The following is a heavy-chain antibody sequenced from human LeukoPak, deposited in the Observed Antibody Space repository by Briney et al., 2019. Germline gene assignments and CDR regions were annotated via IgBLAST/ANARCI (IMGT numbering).Heavy chain of an antibody. J-gene: IGHJ3*02. CDR3: ARAREDIVATMGFDI. D-gene: IGHD5-12*01. V-gene: IGHV1-18*01. Sequence: ASVKVSCKASGYTFTSFGLSWVRQAPGQGPEWVGWIGPRTGETNYAQEYQGRLTMSTDTSTSTAFMELRSLRSNDTAVYYCARAREDIVATMGFDIWGQGTMVTVSS. CDR2: IGPRTGET. CDR1: GYTFTSFG.